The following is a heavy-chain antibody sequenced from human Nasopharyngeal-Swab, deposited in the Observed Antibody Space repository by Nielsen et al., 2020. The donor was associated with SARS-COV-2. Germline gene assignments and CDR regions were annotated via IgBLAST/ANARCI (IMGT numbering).Heavy chain of an antibody. CDR3: ARSPSSRITIFGVVSNFDY. D-gene: IGHD3-3*01. J-gene: IGHJ4*02. CDR1: GGSISSSSYY. Sequence: GSLRLSCTVSGGSISSSSYYWGWIRQPPGKGLEWIGYIYYSGSTNYNPSLKSRVTISVDTSKNQFSLKLSSVTAADTAVYYCARSPSSRITIFGVVSNFDYWGQGTLVTVSS. CDR2: IYYSGST. V-gene: IGHV4-61*05.